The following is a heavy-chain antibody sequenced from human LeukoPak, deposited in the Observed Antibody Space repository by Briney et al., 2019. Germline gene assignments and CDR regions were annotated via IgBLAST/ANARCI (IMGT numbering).Heavy chain of an antibody. CDR1: GGSISSYK. Sequence: SETLSLTCTVSGGSISSYKLSWIRQPAGKGLEWIGRIYSSGSTNYNPSLKSRVAMSVDTSKNQFSPQLSSVTAADTAVYYCTRGIVGATAPDYWGQGTLVIVSS. CDR2: IYSSGST. D-gene: IGHD1-26*01. V-gene: IGHV4-4*07. J-gene: IGHJ4*02. CDR3: TRGIVGATAPDY.